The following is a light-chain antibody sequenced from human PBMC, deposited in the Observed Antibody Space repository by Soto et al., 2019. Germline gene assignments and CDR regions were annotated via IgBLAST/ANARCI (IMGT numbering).Light chain of an antibody. CDR3: QKYNSAPWT. CDR2: AAS. Sequence: DIQMTQSPSSLSASVGDRVTITCRASQGISNYLAWYQQKPGKVPKLLIYAASTLQSGVPSRFSGSGSGTDFTLPISSLQREDVATYYCQKYNSAPWTFGQGTKVEIK. V-gene: IGKV1-27*01. CDR1: QGISNY. J-gene: IGKJ1*01.